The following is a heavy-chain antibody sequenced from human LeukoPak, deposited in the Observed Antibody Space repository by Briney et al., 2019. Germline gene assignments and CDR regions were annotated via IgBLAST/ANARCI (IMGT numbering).Heavy chain of an antibody. D-gene: IGHD1-1*01. CDR3: ARGPIVGTTGAF. V-gene: IGHV3-66*01. Sequence: GGSLRLSCAASGFSVGSNYMKWVRQAPGKGLEWVSLIYSDGTIHYADSVKGRFTISRDSSKNTLYLQMNNLRVDDTALYYCARGPIVGTTGAFWGPGTLVTVSS. CDR2: IYSDGTI. J-gene: IGHJ4*02. CDR1: GFSVGSNY.